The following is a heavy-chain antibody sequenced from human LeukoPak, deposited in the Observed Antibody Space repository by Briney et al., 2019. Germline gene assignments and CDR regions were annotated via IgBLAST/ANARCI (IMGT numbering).Heavy chain of an antibody. CDR2: IYRSGNRYYNEST. CDR1: GGFIRSSY. D-gene: IGHD6-13*01. CDR3: ARAQQISHNFDF. V-gene: IGHV4-59*01. J-gene: IGHJ4*02. Sequence: PSETLSLTCTVSGGFIRSSYWNWIRQPPGKGPEWIGYIYRSGNRYYNESTKYNRSLKSRVSISIDTSRNQFFLRLNSVTAADTAVYYCARAQQISHNFDFWGQGTLVSASS.